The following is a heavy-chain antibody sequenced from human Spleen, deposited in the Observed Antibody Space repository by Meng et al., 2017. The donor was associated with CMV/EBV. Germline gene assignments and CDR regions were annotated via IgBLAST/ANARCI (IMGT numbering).Heavy chain of an antibody. CDR2: ISAYNGNT. J-gene: IGHJ4*02. CDR1: GYTFTNYG. V-gene: IGHV1-18*01. CDR3: ARGGAYITAADVDY. Sequence: ASVKVSCKASGYTFTNYGITWVRQAPEHGLEWMGWISAYNGNTNYAQKLQDRVTMTTDTSTSTAYMNLRSLRSDDTAVYYCARGGAYITAADVDYWGQGTLVTVSS. D-gene: IGHD6-13*01.